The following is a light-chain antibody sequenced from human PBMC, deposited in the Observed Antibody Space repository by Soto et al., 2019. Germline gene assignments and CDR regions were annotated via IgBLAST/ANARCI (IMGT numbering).Light chain of an antibody. CDR1: QSVSNW. Sequence: DIQMTQSPSTLSASVGDRVTLTCRASQSVSNWLAWYQQRPGKAPSLLISDSSTLASGVPSRFSGAGSGTEFTLTISSLQPDDFASYYCQQYSSYSSWTFGQGTKVQVK. CDR3: QQYSSYSSWT. V-gene: IGKV1-5*01. CDR2: DSS. J-gene: IGKJ1*01.